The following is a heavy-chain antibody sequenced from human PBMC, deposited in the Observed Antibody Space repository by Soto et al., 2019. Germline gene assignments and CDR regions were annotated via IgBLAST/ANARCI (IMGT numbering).Heavy chain of an antibody. CDR1: GFFFSSYA. J-gene: IGHJ4*02. V-gene: IGHV3-23*01. D-gene: IGHD6-13*01. CDR3: AKDAAMVSSTFNYFDY. CDR2: IGGSGGYK. Sequence: EVQLLESGGGLVQPRGSLRLSCAASGFFFSSYAMSWVRQAPGKGLEWVSGIGGSGGYKSYADSVKGRFTISRDNSKNTLYLQMESLGAEDTAVYYCAKDAAMVSSTFNYFDYWGQGTLVAVSS.